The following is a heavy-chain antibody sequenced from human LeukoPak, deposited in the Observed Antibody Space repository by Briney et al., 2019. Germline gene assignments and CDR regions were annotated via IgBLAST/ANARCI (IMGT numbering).Heavy chain of an antibody. CDR3: ARDPSIAVAGTSGSDY. V-gene: IGHV3-23*01. J-gene: IGHJ4*02. D-gene: IGHD6-19*01. CDR2: IDSTGAYT. CDR1: GFIFSNYA. Sequence: PGGSLRFSCAASGFIFSNYAMSWVRQAPGKGLEWVSAIDSTGAYTWYADSVKGRFTISKDSSKTILYLQMNSLRAEDAAVYYCARDPSIAVAGTSGSDYWGQGTLVTVSS.